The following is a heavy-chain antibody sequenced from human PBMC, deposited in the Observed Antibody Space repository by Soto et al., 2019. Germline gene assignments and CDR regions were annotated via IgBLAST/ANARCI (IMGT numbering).Heavy chain of an antibody. D-gene: IGHD3-16*02. CDR3: ARTITFGGVIVNDY. Sequence: SGPTLVNPTQTLTLTCTFSVFSLSTSGMCVSWIRQPPGKALEWLARIDWDDDKYYSTSLKTRLTISKDTSKNQVVLTMTNMDPVDTATYYCARTITFGGVIVNDYWGQGTLVTVSS. CDR2: IDWDDDK. V-gene: IGHV2-70*11. CDR1: VFSLSTSGMC. J-gene: IGHJ4*02.